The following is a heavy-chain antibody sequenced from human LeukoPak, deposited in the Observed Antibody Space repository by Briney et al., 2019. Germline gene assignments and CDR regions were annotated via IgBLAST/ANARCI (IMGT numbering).Heavy chain of an antibody. CDR1: GGSFSGYY. V-gene: IGHV4-34*01. Sequence: PSETLSLTCAVYGGSFSGYYWSWIRQPPGKGLEWIGEINHSGSTNYNPSLKSRVTISVDTSKNQFSLKLSSVTAADTAVYYCARRYDFWSGYKVWGQGTLVTVSS. CDR2: INHSGST. CDR3: ARRYDFWSGYKV. D-gene: IGHD3-3*01. J-gene: IGHJ4*02.